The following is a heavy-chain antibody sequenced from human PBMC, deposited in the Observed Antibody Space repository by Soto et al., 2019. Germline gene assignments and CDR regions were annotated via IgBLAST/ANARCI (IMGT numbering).Heavy chain of an antibody. J-gene: IGHJ4*02. V-gene: IGHV3-30*04. D-gene: IGHD6-19*01. CDR2: TLHDGSEH. CDR1: CFSFSSYA. Sequence: PGGSPRLSCSASCFSFSSYAMHWVRQAPGKGLEWVALTLHDGSEHYYADSVKGRFTISRDNSKNTLHLQMDSLRAEDTAVYYCAKVSLGSGWYGSLDYWGQGTLVTVSS. CDR3: AKVSLGSGWYGSLDY.